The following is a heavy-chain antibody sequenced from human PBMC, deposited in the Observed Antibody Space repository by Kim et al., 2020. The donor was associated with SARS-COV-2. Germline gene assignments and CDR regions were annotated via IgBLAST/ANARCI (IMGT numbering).Heavy chain of an antibody. Sequence: YADSVKGRFTISRDNSKNTLDLQMNSLRAEDTAVYYCAKDGLRGSGSYSNWGQGTLVTVSS. V-gene: IGHV3-23*01. D-gene: IGHD3-10*01. CDR3: AKDGLRGSGSYSN. J-gene: IGHJ4*02.